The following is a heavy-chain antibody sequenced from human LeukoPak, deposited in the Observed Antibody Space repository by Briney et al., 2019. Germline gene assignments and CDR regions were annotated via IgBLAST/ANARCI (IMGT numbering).Heavy chain of an antibody. CDR2: ISYDGSDE. J-gene: IGHJ4*02. CDR3: ARDFTPEWFDIH. D-gene: IGHD3-3*01. Sequence: GGSLRLSCVASGLAFSSYSMHWVRQAPGKGLEWVGVISYDGSDEYYTDSVKGRFTISRDNSRNTVYLQMNSLRADDTAVYYCARDFTPEWFDIHWGQGTLVTVS. CDR1: GLAFSSYS. V-gene: IGHV3-30*04.